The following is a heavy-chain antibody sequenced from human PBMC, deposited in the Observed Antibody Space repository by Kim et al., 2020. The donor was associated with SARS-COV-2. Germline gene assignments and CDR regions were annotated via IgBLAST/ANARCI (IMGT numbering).Heavy chain of an antibody. CDR1: GFTFSNYG. D-gene: IGHD2-21*01. J-gene: IGHJ4*02. V-gene: IGHV3-33*01. CDR2: IWYDGSNE. Sequence: GGSLRLSCAASGFTFSNYGMHWVRQAPGKGLEWVALIWYDGSNEYYADSVKGRFTISRDNSKNTLYLQMSSLRAEDTAVYYCARDPRVIEGYFEDWGQG. CDR3: ARDPRVIEGYFED.